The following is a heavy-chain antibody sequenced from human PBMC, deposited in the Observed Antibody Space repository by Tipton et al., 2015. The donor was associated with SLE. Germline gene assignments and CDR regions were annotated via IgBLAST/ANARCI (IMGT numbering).Heavy chain of an antibody. Sequence: SLRLSCAASGFTFSSYAMSWVRQVPGKGLEWVSAIRGSGSGTYYADSVKGRFTISRDNSKDTLYLQMNSLRAEDTAVYYCARVPAVYYYYMDVWGKGTTVTVSS. J-gene: IGHJ6*03. D-gene: IGHD2-2*01. V-gene: IGHV3-23*01. CDR3: ARVPAVYYYYMDV. CDR1: GFTFSSYA. CDR2: IRGSGSGT.